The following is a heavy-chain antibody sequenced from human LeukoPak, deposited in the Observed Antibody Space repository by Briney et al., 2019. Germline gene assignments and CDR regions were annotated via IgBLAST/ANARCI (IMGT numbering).Heavy chain of an antibody. CDR1: GGSFSGYY. CDR3: ARGSSSWYHYFDY. D-gene: IGHD6-13*01. V-gene: IGHV4-34*01. Sequence: SETLSLTCAVYGGSFSGYYWSWIRQPPGKGLEWIGEINHSGSTNYNPSLKSRVTISVDTSKNQFSLKLSSVTAADTAVYYCARGSSSWYHYFDYWGQGTLVTVSS. CDR2: INHSGST. J-gene: IGHJ4*02.